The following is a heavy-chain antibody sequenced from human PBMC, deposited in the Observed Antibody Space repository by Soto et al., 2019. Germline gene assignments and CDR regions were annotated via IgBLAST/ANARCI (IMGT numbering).Heavy chain of an antibody. CDR2: TYYRSKWYS. J-gene: IGHJ4*02. CDR3: ARGSYYSGWV. D-gene: IGHD6-19*01. CDR1: GDSVSSTSAA. Sequence: SQTLSLTCAISGDSVSSTSAAWSWIRQSPSRGLEWLGRTYYRSKWYSDYAVSVRSRITINPDTSKNQFSLQLNSVTPEDTAVYYCARGSYYSGWVWGQGTLVTVSS. V-gene: IGHV6-1*01.